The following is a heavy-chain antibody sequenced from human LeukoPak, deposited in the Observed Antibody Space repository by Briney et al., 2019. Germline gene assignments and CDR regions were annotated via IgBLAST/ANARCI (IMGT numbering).Heavy chain of an antibody. V-gene: IGHV4-59*01. CDR3: ARGQVSGWSRPFDY. D-gene: IGHD6-19*01. CDR2: IYYSGST. CDR1: GGSISSYY. Sequence: SETLSLTCTVSGGSISSYYWSWIRQPPGKGLEWIGNIYYSGSTYYNPSLKSRVTISVDTSKNQFSLKLSSVTAADTAVYYCARGQVSGWSRPFDYWGQGTLVTVSP. J-gene: IGHJ4*02.